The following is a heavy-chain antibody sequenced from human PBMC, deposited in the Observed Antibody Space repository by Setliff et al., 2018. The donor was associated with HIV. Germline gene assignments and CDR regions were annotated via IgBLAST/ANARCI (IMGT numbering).Heavy chain of an antibody. CDR2: IAVDGSRT. D-gene: IGHD3-9*01. J-gene: IGHJ4*02. V-gene: IGHV3-74*01. Sequence: GESLKISCAASGFTFSSYSMNWVRQAPGKGLEWVSRIAVDGSRTDYADSVKGRFTISRDNARDTLYLEMNSLRVEDTAVYYCARDFDWPQACWGQGTLVTVSS. CDR1: GFTFSSYS. CDR3: ARDFDWPQAC.